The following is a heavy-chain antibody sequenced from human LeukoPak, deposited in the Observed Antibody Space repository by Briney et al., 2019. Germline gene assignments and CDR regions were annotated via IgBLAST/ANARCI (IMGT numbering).Heavy chain of an antibody. J-gene: IGHJ6*02. CDR3: ARGVPNRYYYYGMDV. CDR2: IIPIFGTA. Sequence: ASVKVSCKASGGTFSSYAISWVRQALGQGLEWMGGIIPIFGTANYAQKFQGRVTITADESTSTAYMELSSLRSEDTAVYYCARGVPNRYYYYGMDVWGQGTTVTVSS. D-gene: IGHD2-2*01. V-gene: IGHV1-69*13. CDR1: GGTFSSYA.